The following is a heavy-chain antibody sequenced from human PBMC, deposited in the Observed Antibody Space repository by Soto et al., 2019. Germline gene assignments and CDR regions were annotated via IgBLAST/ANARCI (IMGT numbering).Heavy chain of an antibody. J-gene: IGHJ4*02. CDR1: GYTFTDHG. CDR3: AREVEGSYSPADF. Sequence: QVQLVQSGPEVKKPGASVTVSCKTSGYTFTDHGIDWVRQAPAQGIEGVGWVSSYNGNTNYAYNLKDRVIMNTDASTSTAYMELRGLRSDDTAVYYCAREVEGSYSPADFWGQGTPVTVSS. V-gene: IGHV1-18*01. CDR2: VSSYNGNT. D-gene: IGHD3-10*01.